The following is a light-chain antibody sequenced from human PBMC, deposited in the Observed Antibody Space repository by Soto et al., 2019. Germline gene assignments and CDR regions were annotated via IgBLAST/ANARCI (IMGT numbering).Light chain of an antibody. CDR2: GAS. V-gene: IGKV3-20*01. Sequence: EIVLTQSPGTLSLSPGEGATLSCRASQSINSFLAWYQQRRGQAPRLLIHGASNRATGIPDRFSGSGSGTDFTLTISRLEPEDFAVYYCQQYGRSPFTFGPGTKVDIK. CDR3: QQYGRSPFT. J-gene: IGKJ3*01. CDR1: QSINSF.